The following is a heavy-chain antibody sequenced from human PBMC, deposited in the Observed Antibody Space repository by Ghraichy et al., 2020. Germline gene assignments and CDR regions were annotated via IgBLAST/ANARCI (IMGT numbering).Heavy chain of an antibody. J-gene: IGHJ4*02. D-gene: IGHD5-12*01. V-gene: IGHV3-74*01. CDR2: INSDGSTT. CDR1: GFTFSTYW. Sequence: GESLNISCAASGFTFSTYWMHWVRQAPGKGLVWVSRINSDGSTTTYADSVEGRFTFSSDNTKNTLYLQMNSLRAEDTAVYYCASEGEIVGNKFDYWGQGTLVTVSS. CDR3: ASEGEIVGNKFDY.